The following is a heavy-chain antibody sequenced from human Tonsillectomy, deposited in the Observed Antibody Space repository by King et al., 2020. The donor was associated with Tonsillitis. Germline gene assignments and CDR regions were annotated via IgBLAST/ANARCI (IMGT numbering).Heavy chain of an antibody. D-gene: IGHD3-22*01. Sequence: VQLVESGGGLVKPGGSLRLSCAASGFTFSSYSMNWVRQAPGKGLEWVSSISSSSSYIYYADSVKGRFTISRDNAKNSLYLQMNSLRAEDTAVYYCARDPYYYDSSGYSWGHGTLVTVSS. CDR2: ISSSSSYI. CDR3: ARDPYYYDSSGYS. V-gene: IGHV3-21*01. CDR1: GFTFSSYS. J-gene: IGHJ4*01.